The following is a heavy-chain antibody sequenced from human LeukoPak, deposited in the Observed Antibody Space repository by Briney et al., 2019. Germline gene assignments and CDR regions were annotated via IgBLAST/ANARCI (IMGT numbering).Heavy chain of an antibody. CDR2: IYYSGST. Sequence: PSETLSLTCTVSGGSISFYYWSWIRQPPGKGLEWIGTIYYSGSTYYNPSLKSRVTISVDTSKNQFSLKLSSVTAADTAVYYCATHSSTYYWFDYWGQGTLVTVSS. V-gene: IGHV4-59*04. CDR1: GGSISFYY. CDR3: ATHSSTYYWFDY. D-gene: IGHD3-22*01. J-gene: IGHJ4*02.